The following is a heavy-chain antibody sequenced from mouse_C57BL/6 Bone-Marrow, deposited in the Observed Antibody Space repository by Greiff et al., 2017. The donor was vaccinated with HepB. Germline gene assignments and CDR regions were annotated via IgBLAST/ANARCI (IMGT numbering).Heavy chain of an antibody. Sequence: EVKVVESGGDLVKPGGSLKLSCAASGFTFSSYGMSLVRQTPDKRLEWVATISSGGSYTYYPDSVKGRFTISRDNAKNTLYLQMSSLKSEDTAMYYCASPDGSYDYWGQGTTLTVSS. CDR2: ISSGGSYT. CDR3: ASPDGSYDY. V-gene: IGHV5-6*01. J-gene: IGHJ2*01. D-gene: IGHD2-3*01. CDR1: GFTFSSYG.